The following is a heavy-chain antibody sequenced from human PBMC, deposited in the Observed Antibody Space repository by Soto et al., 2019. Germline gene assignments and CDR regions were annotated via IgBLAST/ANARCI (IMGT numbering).Heavy chain of an antibody. CDR1: GFSFTTYV. CDR3: AKGILAIVGTTLPRDAFNI. D-gene: IGHD1-26*01. Sequence: GGSLRLSCAASGFSFTTYVMHWVLQAPGQWLEWVAVISHDGSYKYYGDAVKGRFTISRDTSKNAVYLEMNSLRPEDTAVYYCAKGILAIVGTTLPRDAFNIWGQGTMVTVSS. V-gene: IGHV3-30*18. CDR2: ISHDGSYK. J-gene: IGHJ3*02.